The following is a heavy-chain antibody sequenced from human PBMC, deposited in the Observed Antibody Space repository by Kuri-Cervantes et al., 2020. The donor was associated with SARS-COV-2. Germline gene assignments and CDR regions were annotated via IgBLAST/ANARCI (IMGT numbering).Heavy chain of an antibody. Sequence: SETLSLTCAFYGGAFSGYYWTWIRQSPGKGLEWIGYIYYSGSTDYNPSLKSRVTISVDTSKNQFSLKLSSVTAADTAVYYCARGQLLPLFDYWGQGTLVTVSS. D-gene: IGHD1-26*01. CDR1: GGAFSGYY. CDR2: IYYSGST. J-gene: IGHJ4*02. CDR3: ARGQLLPLFDY. V-gene: IGHV4-34*01.